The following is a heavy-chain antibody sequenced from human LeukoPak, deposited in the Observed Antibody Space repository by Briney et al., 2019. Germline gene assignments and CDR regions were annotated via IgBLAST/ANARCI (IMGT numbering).Heavy chain of an antibody. CDR2: INHSGST. Sequence: SETLSLTCTVSGGSISSYYWSWIRQPPGKGLEWIGEINHSGSTNYNPSLKSRVTISVDTSKNQFSLKLSSVTAADTAVYYCARGLPIFGVVIRNYYYGMDVWGQGTTVTVSS. V-gene: IGHV4-34*01. CDR3: ARGLPIFGVVIRNYYYGMDV. J-gene: IGHJ6*02. D-gene: IGHD3-3*01. CDR1: GGSISSYY.